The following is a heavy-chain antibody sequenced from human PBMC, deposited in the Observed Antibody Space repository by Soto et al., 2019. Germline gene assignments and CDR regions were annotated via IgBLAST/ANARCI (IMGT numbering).Heavy chain of an antibody. V-gene: IGHV1-18*01. D-gene: IGHD6-13*01. CDR1: GYTFASYA. J-gene: IGHJ5*02. Sequence: GASVKVSCKASGYTFASYAISWMRQAPGQGLEWMGWISAYNGNTNYAQKLQGRVTMTTDTSTSTAYMELRSLRSDDTAVYYCAREGSSWYSWFDPWGQGTLVTVSS. CDR2: ISAYNGNT. CDR3: AREGSSWYSWFDP.